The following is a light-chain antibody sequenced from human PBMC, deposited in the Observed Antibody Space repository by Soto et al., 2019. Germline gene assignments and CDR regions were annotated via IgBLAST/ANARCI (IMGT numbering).Light chain of an antibody. J-gene: IGKJ1*01. CDR1: QTIFTY. V-gene: IGKV1-39*01. Sequence: DIQMTQSPSSLSASVGDRVTITCWASQTIFTYLNWYQLKPGKAPKHLIYVASSLQGGVPSRFSGSGSGTDFTLTIRGLQPEDFASYFCQQTYTTPPWTFGQGTKVEI. CDR3: QQTYTTPPWT. CDR2: VAS.